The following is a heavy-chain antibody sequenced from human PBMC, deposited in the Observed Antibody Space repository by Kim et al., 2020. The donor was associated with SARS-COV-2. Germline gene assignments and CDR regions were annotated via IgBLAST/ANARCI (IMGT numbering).Heavy chain of an antibody. CDR1: GFTFSSYS. CDR3: ARHPCSSTSCYAYYYYGMDV. D-gene: IGHD2-2*01. Sequence: GGSLRLSCAASGFTFSSYSMNWVRQAPGKGLEWVSSISSSSSYIYYADSVKGRFTISRDNAKNSLYLQMNSLRAEDTAVYYCARHPCSSTSCYAYYYYGMDVWGQGTTVTVSS. J-gene: IGHJ6*02. V-gene: IGHV3-21*01. CDR2: ISSSSSYI.